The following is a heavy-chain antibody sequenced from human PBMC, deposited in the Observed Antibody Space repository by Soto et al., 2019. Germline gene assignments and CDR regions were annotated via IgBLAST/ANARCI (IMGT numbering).Heavy chain of an antibody. Sequence: GGSLRLSCAASGFTFSSYWMSWVRQAPGKGLGWVANIKQDGSEKYYVDSVKGRFTISRDNAKNAIFLQMTSLRVDDTAVYFCARGDRGGFDLWGQGTMVTVSS. CDR3: ARGDRGGFDL. J-gene: IGHJ3*01. D-gene: IGHD3-10*01. CDR1: GFTFSSYW. V-gene: IGHV3-7*01. CDR2: IKQDGSEK.